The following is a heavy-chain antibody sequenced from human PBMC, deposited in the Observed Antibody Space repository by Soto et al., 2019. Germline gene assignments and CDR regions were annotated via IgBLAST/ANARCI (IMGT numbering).Heavy chain of an antibody. J-gene: IGHJ5*02. CDR2: IIPILGIA. Sequence: QVQLVQSGAEVKKPGSSVKVSCKASGGTFSSYTISWERQAPGQGLEWMGRIIPILGIANYAQKFQGRVTITADKSTSTAYMELSSLRSEDTAVYYCARDHGGSYGENWFDPWGQGTLVTVSS. D-gene: IGHD1-26*01. CDR3: ARDHGGSYGENWFDP. CDR1: GGTFSSYT. V-gene: IGHV1-69*08.